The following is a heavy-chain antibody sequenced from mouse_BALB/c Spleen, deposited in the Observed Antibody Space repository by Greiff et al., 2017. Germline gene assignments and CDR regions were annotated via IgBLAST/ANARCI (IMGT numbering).Heavy chain of an antibody. CDR1: GYTFSSYW. Sequence: QVQLKESGAELMKPGASVKISCKATGYTFSSYWIEWVKRRPGHGLEWIGEILPGSGSTNYNEKFKGKATFTADTSSNTAYMQLSSLTSEDSAVYYCARGREYDYDEGMDYWGQGTSVTVSS. D-gene: IGHD2-4*01. CDR2: ILPGSGST. V-gene: IGHV1-9*01. J-gene: IGHJ4*01. CDR3: ARGREYDYDEGMDY.